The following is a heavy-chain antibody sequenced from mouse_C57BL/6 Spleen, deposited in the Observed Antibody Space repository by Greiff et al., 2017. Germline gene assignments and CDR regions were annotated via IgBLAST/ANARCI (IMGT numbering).Heavy chain of an antibody. J-gene: IGHJ3*01. Sequence: EVKLMESGGGLVKPGGSLKLSCAASGFTFSSYAMSWVRQTPEKRLEWVATISDGGSYTYYPDNVKGLFTISRDNAKNNLYLQMGNLKSEDTAMYYCARDRSLAYWGQGTLVTVSA. CDR2: ISDGGSYT. CDR1: GFTFSSYA. CDR3: ARDRSLAY. V-gene: IGHV5-4*01.